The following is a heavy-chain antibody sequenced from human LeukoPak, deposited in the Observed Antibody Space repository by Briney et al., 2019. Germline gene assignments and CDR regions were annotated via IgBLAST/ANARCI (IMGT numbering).Heavy chain of an antibody. D-gene: IGHD3-10*01. CDR3: ARSRGPGNHWFDP. J-gene: IGHJ5*02. CDR1: GFSFSGNA. Sequence: GGSLRLSCAASGFSFSGNALSWVRLAPGKGLEWVSTLSDASYYADSVRGRFTISGDSSKNTLYLQMDSLTTDDTAMYFCARSRGPGNHWFDPWGQGTLVTVS. V-gene: IGHV3-23*01. CDR2: LSDAS.